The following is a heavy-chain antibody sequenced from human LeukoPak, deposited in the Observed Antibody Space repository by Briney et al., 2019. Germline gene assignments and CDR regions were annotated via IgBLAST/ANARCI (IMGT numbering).Heavy chain of an antibody. D-gene: IGHD3-10*01. Sequence: SETLSLTCTVSGGSISSYYWGWIRQPPGKGLEWIGYIYYSGSTNYNPSLKSRVTISVDTSKNQFSLKLSSVTAADTAVYYCARSEGSGSYYNPEYWGQGTLVTVSS. J-gene: IGHJ4*02. V-gene: IGHV4-59*08. CDR3: ARSEGSGSYYNPEY. CDR2: IYYSGST. CDR1: GGSISSYY.